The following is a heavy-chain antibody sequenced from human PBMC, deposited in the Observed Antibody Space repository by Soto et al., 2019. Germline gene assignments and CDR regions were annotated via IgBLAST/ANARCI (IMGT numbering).Heavy chain of an antibody. V-gene: IGHV3-66*01. Sequence: EVQLVESGGGLVQPGGSLRLSCAASGFTVSSNYMSWVRQAPGKGLEWVSTFYSGGSIYYTDSVKGRFIISRDNSKNTLYLQMNSLRAEDTALYYCATAPASGRWLDYWGQGTLVTVSS. CDR1: GFTVSSNY. D-gene: IGHD5-12*01. CDR3: ATAPASGRWLDY. J-gene: IGHJ4*02. CDR2: FYSGGSI.